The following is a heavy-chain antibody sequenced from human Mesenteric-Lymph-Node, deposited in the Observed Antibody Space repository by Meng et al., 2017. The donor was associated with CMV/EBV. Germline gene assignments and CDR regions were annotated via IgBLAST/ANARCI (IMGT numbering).Heavy chain of an antibody. Sequence: LSLTCAASGFTFSIYSMNWGRQAPGKGLEWVSYISSSSSTIDYAASVKGRFTISRDNAKNSLYLQMNSLSADDTAVYYCAKILEDFDYWGQGALVTVSS. CDR1: GFTFSIYS. D-gene: IGHD3-3*01. CDR2: ISSSSSTI. V-gene: IGHV3-48*04. J-gene: IGHJ4*02. CDR3: AKILEDFDY.